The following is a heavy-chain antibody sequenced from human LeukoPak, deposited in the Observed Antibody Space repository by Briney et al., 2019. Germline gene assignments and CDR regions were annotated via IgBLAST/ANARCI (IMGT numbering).Heavy chain of an antibody. D-gene: IGHD3-9*01. CDR1: GFTFSSYA. CDR2: ISYDGSNK. V-gene: IGHV3-30-3*01. J-gene: IGHJ4*02. CDR3: ARAQYYDILTGYYGWYFDY. Sequence: PGGSLRLSCAASGFTFSSYAMHWVRQAPGKGLEWVAVISYDGSNKYYADSVKGRFTISRDNSKNTLYLQMNSLRAEDTAVYYCARAQYYDILTGYYGWYFDYWGQGTLVTVSS.